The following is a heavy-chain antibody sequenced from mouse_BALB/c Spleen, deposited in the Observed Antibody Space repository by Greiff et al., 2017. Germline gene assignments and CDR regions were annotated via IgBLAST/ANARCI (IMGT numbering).Heavy chain of an antibody. CDR1: GFSLTGYG. D-gene: IGHD2-4*01. Sequence: VKLMESGPGLVAPSQSLSITCTVSGFSLTGYGVNWVRQPPGKGLEWLGMIWGDGSTDYNSALKSRLSISKDNSKSQVFLKMNSLQTDDTARYYCARDREDYDNAMDYWGQGTSVTVSS. V-gene: IGHV2-6-7*01. CDR3: ARDREDYDNAMDY. CDR2: IWGDGST. J-gene: IGHJ4*01.